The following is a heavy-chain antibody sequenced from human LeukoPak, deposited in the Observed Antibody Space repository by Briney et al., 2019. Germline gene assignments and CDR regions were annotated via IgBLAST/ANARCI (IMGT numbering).Heavy chain of an antibody. D-gene: IGHD3-16*01. V-gene: IGHV3-48*04. CDR2: ISSSSSTI. J-gene: IGHJ6*02. CDR1: GFTFSSYS. Sequence: PGGSLRLSCAASGFTFSSYSMNWVRQAPGKGLEWVSYISSSSSTIYYADSVKGRFTISRDNAKNSLYLQMNSLRAEDTAVYYCARDRSDGFELGEVGAASAYYYFGMDVWGQGTTVTVSS. CDR3: ARDRSDGFELGEVGAASAYYYFGMDV.